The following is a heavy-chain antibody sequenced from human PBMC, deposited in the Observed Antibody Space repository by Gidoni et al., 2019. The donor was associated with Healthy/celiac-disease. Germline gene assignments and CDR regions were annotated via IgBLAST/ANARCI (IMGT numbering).Heavy chain of an antibody. D-gene: IGHD3-10*01. CDR3: ARTPFGAHNWFDP. J-gene: IGHJ5*02. V-gene: IGHV3-33*01. Sequence: QVQLVESGGGVVQPGRSLRLSCAASGFPFSSYGMHWVRQAPGKGLEWVAVIWYDGSNKYYADSVKGRFTISRDNSKNTLYLQMNSLRAEDTAVYYCARTPFGAHNWFDPWGQGTLVTVSS. CDR2: IWYDGSNK. CDR1: GFPFSSYG.